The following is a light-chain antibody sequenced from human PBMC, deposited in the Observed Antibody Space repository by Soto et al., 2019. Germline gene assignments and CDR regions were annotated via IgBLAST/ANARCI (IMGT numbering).Light chain of an antibody. V-gene: IGLV2-14*01. CDR3: SSYTSTSTLFV. CDR1: SSDAGGYNF. CDR2: EVS. Sequence: QSALTQPASVSGSPGQSITISCTGTSSDAGGYNFVSWYQKLPGKAPKLMIYEVSNRPSGVSNRFSGSKSGNTASLTISGLQAEDEADYYCSSYTSTSTLFVIGSGTKLTVL. J-gene: IGLJ1*01.